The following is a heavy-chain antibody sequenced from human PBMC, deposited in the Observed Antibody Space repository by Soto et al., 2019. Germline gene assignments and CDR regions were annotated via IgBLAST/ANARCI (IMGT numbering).Heavy chain of an antibody. Sequence: PSETLSLTCTVSGGSVNNNAFSWTWIRQHPGKGPECIGHISSSGRASYSPSLKRRVAISLDASKNHFSLQLTSVTAADTAVYYCAKDNHGMDVWGQGTTVTVSS. J-gene: IGHJ6*02. CDR1: GGSVNNNAFS. CDR3: AKDNHGMDV. V-gene: IGHV4-31*03. CDR2: ISSSGRA.